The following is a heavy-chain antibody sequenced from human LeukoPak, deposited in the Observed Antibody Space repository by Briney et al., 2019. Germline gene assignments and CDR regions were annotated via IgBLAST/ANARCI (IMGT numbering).Heavy chain of an antibody. CDR1: GGTFSSYA. V-gene: IGHV1-69*05. J-gene: IGHJ4*02. D-gene: IGHD3-3*01. Sequence: SVKVSCKASGGTFSSYAISWVRQAPGQGLEGMGRIIPIFGTANYAQKFQGRVTITTDESTSTAYMELSSLRSEDTAVYYCARTARSGYGRFDYWGQGTLVTVSS. CDR3: ARTARSGYGRFDY. CDR2: IIPIFGTA.